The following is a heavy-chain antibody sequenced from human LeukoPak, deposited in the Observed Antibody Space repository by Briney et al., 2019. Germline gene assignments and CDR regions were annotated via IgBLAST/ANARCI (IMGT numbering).Heavy chain of an antibody. J-gene: IGHJ4*02. V-gene: IGHV3-7*01. Sequence: GGSLRLSCAASGFTFSNYWMSWVRQAPGKGLEWVANIKQDGSEKYYVDSVKGRFTISRDNAKNSLYLQMNSLRAEDTAVYYCARGSGGSYVDYWGQGTLVTVSS. CDR2: IKQDGSEK. D-gene: IGHD1-26*01. CDR1: GFTFSNYW. CDR3: ARGSGGSYVDY.